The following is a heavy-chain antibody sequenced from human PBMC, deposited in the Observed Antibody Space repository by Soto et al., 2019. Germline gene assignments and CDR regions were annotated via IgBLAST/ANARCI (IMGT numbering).Heavy chain of an antibody. CDR2: ISGSGGST. CDR3: TKDQVGTARVKTIVVVPAASPRPDAFDI. CDR1: GFTFSSYA. Sequence: SVGSLRLSCAASGFTFSSYAMSWVRQAPGKGLEWVSAISGSGGSTYYADSVKGRFTISRDNSKNTLYLHMNSLRAEDTAVYYWTKDQVGTARVKTIVVVPAASPRPDAFDIWGQGTMVTVSS. J-gene: IGHJ3*02. D-gene: IGHD2-2*01. V-gene: IGHV3-23*01.